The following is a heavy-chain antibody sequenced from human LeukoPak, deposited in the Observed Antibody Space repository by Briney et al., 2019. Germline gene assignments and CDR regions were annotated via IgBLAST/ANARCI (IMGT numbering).Heavy chain of an antibody. D-gene: IGHD3-22*01. V-gene: IGHV3-23*01. CDR1: GFTFSSYA. Sequence: PGGSLRLSCAASGFTFSSYAMSWVRQAPGKGLEWVSAISGSGGSTYYADSVKGRFTISRDNSKNTLYLQMNSLRAEDTAVYYCAYQGSYYDSSGYPDYWGQGTLVTVSS. CDR2: ISGSGGST. J-gene: IGHJ4*02. CDR3: AYQGSYYDSSGYPDY.